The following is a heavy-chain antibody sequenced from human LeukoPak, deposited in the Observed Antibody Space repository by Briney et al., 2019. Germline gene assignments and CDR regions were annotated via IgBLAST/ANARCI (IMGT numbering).Heavy chain of an antibody. V-gene: IGHV3-9*01. CDR3: AKDYCSSIGCLNPTRRYYYMDV. J-gene: IGHJ6*03. CDR1: GFTFDDYA. Sequence: GGSLRLSCAASGFTFDDYAMHWFRQAPGKGLEWVSGISWNGGNIDYADSVKGRFTISRDNAKSSLYLQMNSVRAEDTALYYCAKDYCSSIGCLNPTRRYYYMDVWGRGTTVTVSS. CDR2: ISWNGGNI. D-gene: IGHD2-2*01.